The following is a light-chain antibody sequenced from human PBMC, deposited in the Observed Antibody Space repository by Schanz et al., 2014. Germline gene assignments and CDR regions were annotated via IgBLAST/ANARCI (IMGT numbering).Light chain of an antibody. CDR1: SSNIGRYA. CDR2: GNN. CDR3: AGWDDSLNGWV. V-gene: IGLV1-44*01. J-gene: IGLJ3*02. Sequence: QSVLTQPPSASGTPGQRVTISCSGSSSNIGRYAVHGFQLLPGTAPKLLIYGNNQRPSGVPDRFSGSKSGTSGSLAISGLQSEDEADYYCAGWDDSLNGWVFGRGTKLTVL.